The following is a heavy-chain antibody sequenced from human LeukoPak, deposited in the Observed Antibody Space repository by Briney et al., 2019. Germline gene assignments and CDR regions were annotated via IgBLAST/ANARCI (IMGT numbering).Heavy chain of an antibody. D-gene: IGHD3-9*01. CDR1: GFTFSNYG. J-gene: IGHJ4*02. CDR3: ARVLRYFDWQQIYFDY. CDR2: LQKDGSDI. V-gene: IGHV3-30*02. Sequence: PGGSLRLSCAASGFTFSNYGMHWVRQAPDKGLEWVAFLQKDGSDIHYADSVEGRFTISRDNSKNTLYLQMNSLRAEDTAVYYCARVLRYFDWQQIYFDYWGQGTLVTVSS.